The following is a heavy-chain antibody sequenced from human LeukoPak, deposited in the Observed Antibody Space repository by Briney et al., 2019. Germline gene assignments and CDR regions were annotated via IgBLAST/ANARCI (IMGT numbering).Heavy chain of an antibody. CDR2: INPSGGST. CDR1: GYTFTSYY. J-gene: IGHJ6*03. D-gene: IGHD3-22*01. Sequence: ASVKVSCKASGYTFTSYYMHWVRQAPGQGLEWMGIINPSGGSTSYAQKFQGRVTMTRDTSISTAYMERSRLRSDDTAVYYCARDSTYYYDSSGYYYYYYMDVWGKGTTVTVSS. V-gene: IGHV1-46*01. CDR3: ARDSTYYYDSSGYYYYYYMDV.